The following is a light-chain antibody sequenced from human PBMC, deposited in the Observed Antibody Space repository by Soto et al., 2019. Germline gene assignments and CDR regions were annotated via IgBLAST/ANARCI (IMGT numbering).Light chain of an antibody. CDR1: QSVTNNF. CDR3: QQYANSRT. Sequence: EIVLTQSPGTRSLSPGERVTLSCRASQSVTNNFLAWYQQKPGQAPRLLIYDAFSRVTGIPDRFSGSGSGTVFTLTISRLEPEDFAVYYCQQYANSRTFGQGTRVEIK. CDR2: DAF. V-gene: IGKV3-20*01. J-gene: IGKJ1*01.